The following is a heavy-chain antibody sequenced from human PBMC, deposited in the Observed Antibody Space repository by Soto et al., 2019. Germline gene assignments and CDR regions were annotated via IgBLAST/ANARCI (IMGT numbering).Heavy chain of an antibody. V-gene: IGHV1-69*06. CDR3: ARDLRRAARLWFDP. CDR2: IIPIFGTA. CDR1: GGTFSSYA. D-gene: IGHD6-6*01. Sequence: SVKVSCKASGGTFSSYAISWVRQAPGQGLEWMGGIIPIFGTANYAQKFQGRVTITADKSTSTAYMELSSLRSEDTAVYYCARDLRRAARLWFDPWGRGTLVTVSS. J-gene: IGHJ5*02.